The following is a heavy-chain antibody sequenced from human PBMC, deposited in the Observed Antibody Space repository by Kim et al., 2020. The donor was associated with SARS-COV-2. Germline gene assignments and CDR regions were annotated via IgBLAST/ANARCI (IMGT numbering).Heavy chain of an antibody. CDR3: AKAIYLRYFDWLGYNWFDP. J-gene: IGHJ5*02. D-gene: IGHD3-9*01. V-gene: IGHV3-23*01. CDR1: GFTFSSYA. Sequence: GGSLRLSCAASGFTFSSYAMSWVRQAPGKGLEWVSAISGSGGSTYYADSVKGRFTISRDNSKNTLYLQMNSLRAEDTAVYYCAKAIYLRYFDWLGYNWFDPWGQGTLVTVSS. CDR2: ISGSGGST.